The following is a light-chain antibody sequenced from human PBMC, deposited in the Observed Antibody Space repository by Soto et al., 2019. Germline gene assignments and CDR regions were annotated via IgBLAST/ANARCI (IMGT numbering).Light chain of an antibody. J-gene: IGLJ1*01. CDR2: DVS. Sequence: QSALTQPASVSGSPGQSITISCTGTRSDVGGYNYVSWYQQHPGKVPKLMIYDVSSRPSGVSNRFSGSKSGNTASLTISGLQTEDEADYYCSSYTTSETRVFGTGTKVTVL. V-gene: IGLV2-14*01. CDR1: RSDVGGYNY. CDR3: SSYTTSETRV.